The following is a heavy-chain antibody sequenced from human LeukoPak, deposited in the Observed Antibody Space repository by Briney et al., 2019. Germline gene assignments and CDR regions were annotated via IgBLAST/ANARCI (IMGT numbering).Heavy chain of an antibody. V-gene: IGHV4-61*01. D-gene: IGHD3-10*01. CDR1: GGSVSSGSYY. Sequence: SETLSLTCTVSGGSVSSGSYYWSWIRQPSGKGLEWIGYIYYSGSTNYNPSLKSRVTISVDTSKNQFSLKLSSVTAADTAVYYCASNRAVYGSGSYYPIKYGLDVWSKGTTVTVSS. J-gene: IGHJ6*04. CDR3: ASNRAVYGSGSYYPIKYGLDV. CDR2: IYYSGST.